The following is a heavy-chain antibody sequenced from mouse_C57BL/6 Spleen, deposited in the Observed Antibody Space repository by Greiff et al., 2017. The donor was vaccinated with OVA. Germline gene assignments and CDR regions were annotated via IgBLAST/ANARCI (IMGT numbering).Heavy chain of an antibody. CDR3: ARSLYCSPWFAY. D-gene: IGHD1-1*01. Sequence: VQLQQPGAELVKPGASVKMSCKASGYTFPSYWITWVKQRPGQGLEWIGDIYPGSGSTNYNEKFKSKATLTVDTSSSTAYMQLSGLTSEDSAVYYCARSLYCSPWFAYWGQGTLVTVSA. J-gene: IGHJ3*01. CDR2: IYPGSGST. V-gene: IGHV1-55*01. CDR1: GYTFPSYW.